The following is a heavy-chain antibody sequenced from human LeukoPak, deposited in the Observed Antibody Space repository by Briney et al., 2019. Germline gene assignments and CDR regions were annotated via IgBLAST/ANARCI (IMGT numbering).Heavy chain of an antibody. CDR3: AKADSSGYYIDY. CDR2: ISYDGSNK. V-gene: IGHV3-30-3*01. Sequence: GGSLRLSCAASGFTFSSYAMHWVRQAPGKGLECVAVISYDGSNKYYADSVKGRFTISRDNSKNTLYLQMNSLRAEDTAVYYCAKADSSGYYIDYWGQGTLVTVSS. J-gene: IGHJ4*02. CDR1: GFTFSSYA. D-gene: IGHD3-22*01.